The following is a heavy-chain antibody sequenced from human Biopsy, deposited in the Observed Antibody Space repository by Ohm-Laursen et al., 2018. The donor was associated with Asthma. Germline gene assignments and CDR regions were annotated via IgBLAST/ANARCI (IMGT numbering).Heavy chain of an antibody. Sequence: SLRLSCAASGFTFSSYGMHWVRQAPGKGLEWVAVISYDGSNKYYADSVKGRFTISRDNSKNTLYLQMNSLRAEDTAAYYCARGNPPLDYGGNSGAFDIWGQGTMVTVSS. CDR1: GFTFSSYG. D-gene: IGHD4-23*01. V-gene: IGHV3-30*03. CDR3: ARGNPPLDYGGNSGAFDI. CDR2: ISYDGSNK. J-gene: IGHJ3*02.